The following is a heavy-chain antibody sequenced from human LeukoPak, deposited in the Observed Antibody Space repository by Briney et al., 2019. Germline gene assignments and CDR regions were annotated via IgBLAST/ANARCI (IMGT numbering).Heavy chain of an antibody. CDR2: ISSSSGTI. CDR1: GFTFSSYS. D-gene: IGHD5-18*01. J-gene: IGHJ6*02. CDR3: ARGSGVGYRYGYDYYGMDV. Sequence: GGCLRLSCAASGFTFSSYSMNWVRQAPGKGLEWVSYISSSSGTIYYTDSVKGRFTISRDNAKNTLYLQMNSLRAEDTAVYYCARGSGVGYRYGYDYYGMDVWGQGTTVTVSS. V-gene: IGHV3-48*04.